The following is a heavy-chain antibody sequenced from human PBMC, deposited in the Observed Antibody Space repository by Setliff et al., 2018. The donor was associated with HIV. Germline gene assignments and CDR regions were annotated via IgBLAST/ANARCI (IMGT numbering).Heavy chain of an antibody. CDR1: GFTFGGYA. CDR2: ITWNSLTI. J-gene: IGHJ6*03. Sequence: GGSLRLSCAASGFTFGGYAMHWVRQAPGKGLEWVSGITWNSLTIDYADSVRGRFTISRDDAKNSLFLHMASLTPEDTALYFCVKDSNAHTLYFYYMNAWGKGTAVTVSS. V-gene: IGHV3-9*01. CDR3: VKDSNAHTLYFYYMNA. D-gene: IGHD2-21*01.